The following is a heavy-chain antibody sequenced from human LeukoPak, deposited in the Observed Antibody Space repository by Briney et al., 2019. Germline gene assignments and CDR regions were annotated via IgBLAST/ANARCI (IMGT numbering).Heavy chain of an antibody. Sequence: PGGSLRLSCAAPGFTFSSYAMSWVRQGPGKGLEWVSAISYSGGDTYYAGSVKGRFTISRDNSKNTLFVEMNSLRAEDTAVYYCAKESPYVSPRQYYFDYWGQGTLVTVSS. D-gene: IGHD3-10*01. J-gene: IGHJ4*02. CDR2: ISYSGGDT. CDR3: AKESPYVSPRQYYFDY. CDR1: GFTFSSYA. V-gene: IGHV3-23*01.